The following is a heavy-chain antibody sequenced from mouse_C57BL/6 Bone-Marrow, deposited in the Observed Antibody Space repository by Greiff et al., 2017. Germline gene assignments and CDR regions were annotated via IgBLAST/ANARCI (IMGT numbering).Heavy chain of an antibody. V-gene: IGHV2-5*01. Sequence: QVQLQQSGPGLVQPSQSLSITCTVSGFSLTSYGVHWVRQSPGKGLEWLGVIWRGGSTDYNAAYMSRLGNTTENSKSQVFFNMNSLQADDTAIYYFANGDGYYGFLYYYALDYWGQGTSVTVSS. CDR1: GFSLTSYG. CDR2: IWRGGST. CDR3: ANGDGYYGFLYYYALDY. J-gene: IGHJ4*01. D-gene: IGHD2-3*01.